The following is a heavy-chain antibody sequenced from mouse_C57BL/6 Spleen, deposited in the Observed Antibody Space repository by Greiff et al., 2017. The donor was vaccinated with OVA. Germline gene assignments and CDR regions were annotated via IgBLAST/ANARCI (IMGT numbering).Heavy chain of an antibody. Sequence: EVMLVESGGGLVKPGGSLKLSCAASGFTFSDYGMHWVRQAPEKGLEWVAYISSGSSTIYYADTVKGRLTISRDNAKNTLFLQMTSLRSEDTAMYYCARPGSSYDYAMDYWGQGTSVTVSS. CDR1: GFTFSDYG. CDR3: ARPGSSYDYAMDY. CDR2: ISSGSSTI. D-gene: IGHD1-1*01. J-gene: IGHJ4*01. V-gene: IGHV5-17*01.